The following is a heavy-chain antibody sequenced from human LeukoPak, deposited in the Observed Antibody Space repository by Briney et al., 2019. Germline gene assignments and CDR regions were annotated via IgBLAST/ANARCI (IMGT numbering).Heavy chain of an antibody. D-gene: IGHD4-11*01. CDR1: GFTFSSYG. CDR2: IWYDGSNK. V-gene: IGHV3-33*01. J-gene: IGHJ3*02. Sequence: GGSLRLSCAASGFTFSSYGMHWVRQAPGKGLEWVAVIWYDGSNKYYADSVKGRFTISRDNSKNTLYLQMNSLRAEDTAVYYCARGTTSPPMGTDAFDIWGQGTMVTVSS. CDR3: ARGTTSPPMGTDAFDI.